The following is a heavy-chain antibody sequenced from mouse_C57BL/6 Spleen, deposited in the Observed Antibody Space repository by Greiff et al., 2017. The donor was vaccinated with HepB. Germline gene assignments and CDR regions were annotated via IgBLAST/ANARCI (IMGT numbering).Heavy chain of an antibody. V-gene: IGHV1-26*01. CDR3: AIRGLYYDYDRGFAY. D-gene: IGHD2-4*01. CDR1: GYTFTDYY. CDR2: INPNNGGT. Sequence: EVQLQQSGPELVKPGASVKISCKASGYTFTDYYMNWVKQSHGKSLEWLGDINPNNGGTSYNQKFKGKATLTVDKSSSTAYMELRSLTSEDSAVYYCAIRGLYYDYDRGFAYWDQGTLVTVSA. J-gene: IGHJ3*01.